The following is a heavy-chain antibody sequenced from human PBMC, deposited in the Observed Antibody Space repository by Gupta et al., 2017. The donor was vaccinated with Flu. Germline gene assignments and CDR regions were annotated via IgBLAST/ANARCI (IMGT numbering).Heavy chain of an antibody. D-gene: IGHD5-12*01. Sequence: EVQLVESGGGLVQPGGSLRLSCEASGFTFSSWWMQWVRQPPGRGLVWVSRISSDGSTTSYADSVRGRFSISRDNAKNTLYLQMNSLRAEDTAVYYCVCKPYSGYGMFDYWGQGSLVTGSS. CDR3: VCKPYSGYGMFDY. J-gene: IGHJ4*02. CDR1: GFTFSSWW. CDR2: ISSDGSTT. V-gene: IGHV3-74*01.